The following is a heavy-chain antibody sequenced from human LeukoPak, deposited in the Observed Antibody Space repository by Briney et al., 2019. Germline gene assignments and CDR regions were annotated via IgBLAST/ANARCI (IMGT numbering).Heavy chain of an antibody. CDR2: IKSKTDGGTT. D-gene: IGHD2-2*02. CDR1: GFTFSDAW. CDR3: ARYLTCST. Sequence: GGSLRLSCAASGFTFSDAWMTWVRQAPGKGLEWVGRIKSKTDGGTTDYAAPVKGRFTISRDDSENTLYLQMNSLRADDTAVYYCARYLTCSTWGQGILVTVSS. J-gene: IGHJ4*02. V-gene: IGHV3-15*01.